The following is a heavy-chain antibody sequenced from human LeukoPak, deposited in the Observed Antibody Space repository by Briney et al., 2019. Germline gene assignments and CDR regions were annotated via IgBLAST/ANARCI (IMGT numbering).Heavy chain of an antibody. V-gene: IGHV4-59*11. CDR2: IYYSGST. J-gene: IGHJ4*02. D-gene: IGHD3-9*01. Sequence: PSETLSLTCTVPGGSISSHHWSWIRQPPGKGLEWIGYIYYSGSTNYKPSLKSRVTISVDTSKNQFSLKLSSVTAADTAVYYCARDWTAELRYFDWLSESYFDYWGQGTLVTVSS. CDR1: GGSISSHH. CDR3: ARDWTAELRYFDWLSESYFDY.